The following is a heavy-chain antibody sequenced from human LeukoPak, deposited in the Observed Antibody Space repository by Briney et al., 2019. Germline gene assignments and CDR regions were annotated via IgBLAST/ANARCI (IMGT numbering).Heavy chain of an antibody. CDR3: ARVQTADTIFGVVTDWFDP. Sequence: GGSLRLSCAASGFTFSSYEMNWVRQAPGKGLEWVSYISSSASTIYYADSVKGRFTISRDNAKNSLYLQMNSLRAEDTAVYYCARVQTADTIFGVVTDWFDPWGQGTLVTVSS. J-gene: IGHJ5*02. V-gene: IGHV3-48*03. CDR2: ISSSASTI. CDR1: GFTFSSYE. D-gene: IGHD3-3*01.